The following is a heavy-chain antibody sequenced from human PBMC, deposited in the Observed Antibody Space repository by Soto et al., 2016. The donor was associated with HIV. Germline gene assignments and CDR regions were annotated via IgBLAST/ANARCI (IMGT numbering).Heavy chain of an antibody. CDR2: INWNGGST. D-gene: IGHD6-19*01. CDR1: GFTFDDYG. J-gene: IGHJ4*02. CDR3: ARDIAVTGNFDY. Sequence: DVQLVESGGDVVRPGGSLRLSCAASGFTFDDYGMSWVRQAPGNELEWVCGINWNGGSTGYADSVKGRFTISRDNAKNSLYLQMNSLRAEDTALYYCARDIAVTGNFDYWGQGTLVTVSS. V-gene: IGHV3-20*04.